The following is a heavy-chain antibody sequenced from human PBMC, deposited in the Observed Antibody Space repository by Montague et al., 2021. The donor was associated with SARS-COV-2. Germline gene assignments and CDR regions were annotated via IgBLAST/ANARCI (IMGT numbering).Heavy chain of an antibody. D-gene: IGHD1/OR15-1a*01. CDR3: ARWGLNNAFDI. J-gene: IGHJ3*02. V-gene: IGHV4-39*02. CDR1: GDSISRSHYF. CDR2: IYFTGKT. Sequence: SETLSLTCSVAGDSISRSHYFWAWIRQPPGMGLEWIGSIYFTGKTYYHPSLKSRVTISIDTSKNHFSLRLSSVTAPDSAVFYCARWGLNNAFDIWGLGTMITISS.